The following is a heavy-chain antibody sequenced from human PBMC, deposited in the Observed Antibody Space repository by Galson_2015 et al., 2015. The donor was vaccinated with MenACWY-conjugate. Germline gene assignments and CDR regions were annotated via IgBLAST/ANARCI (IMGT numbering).Heavy chain of an antibody. Sequence: QSGAEVKKPGESLKISCKGSGYDFTDYWIAWVRRVPGKGLEWMGIIYPGDSDTKYSPSFQGQVTFSADKSNNIAYLQWSSVKASDTAMYYCARRLSNYNWFDSWGQGTLVTVSS. CDR3: ARRLSNYNWFDS. D-gene: IGHD3-16*01. J-gene: IGHJ5*01. CDR2: IYPGDSDT. V-gene: IGHV5-51*01. CDR1: GYDFTDYW.